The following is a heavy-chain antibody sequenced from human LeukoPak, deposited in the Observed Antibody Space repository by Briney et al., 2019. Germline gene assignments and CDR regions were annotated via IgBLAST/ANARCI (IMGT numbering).Heavy chain of an antibody. CDR1: GYXFTSYW. V-gene: IGHV5-51*01. CDR2: IYPGDSDT. D-gene: IGHD6-19*01. Sequence: GESLKISCNGSGYXFTSYWICWVRQMPGKGLEWMGIIYPGDSDTRYSPSFQGQVAISADKSISTAYLQWSSLKASDTAMYYCARHFIAVAGPNFDYWGQGTLVTVSS. J-gene: IGHJ4*02. CDR3: ARHFIAVAGPNFDY.